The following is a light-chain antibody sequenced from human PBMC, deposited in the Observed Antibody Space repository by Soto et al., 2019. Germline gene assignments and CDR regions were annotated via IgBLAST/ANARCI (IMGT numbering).Light chain of an antibody. J-gene: IGKJ1*01. CDR2: DAS. Sequence: DIQMTQSPSTLSSSVGDRVTLTCRASQSISSWLAWYQQKPGKAPKLLIYDASSLESGVPSRLSGSGSGTEFTLTISSLQPDDFATYYCQQYSSYWTFAQGTKVDIK. V-gene: IGKV1-5*01. CDR3: QQYSSYWT. CDR1: QSISSW.